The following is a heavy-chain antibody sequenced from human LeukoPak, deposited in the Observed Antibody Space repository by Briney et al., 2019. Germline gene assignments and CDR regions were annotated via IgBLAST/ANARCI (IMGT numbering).Heavy chain of an antibody. CDR2: INHSGST. J-gene: IGHJ5*02. V-gene: IGHV4-34*01. CDR3: ATALRKDWFDP. CDR1: GGSFSGYY. Sequence: SETLSPTCAVYGGSFSGYYWSWIRQPPGKGLEWIGEINHSGSTNYNPSLKSRVTISVDTSKNQFSLKLSSVTAADTAVYYCATALRKDWFDPWGQGTLVTVSS.